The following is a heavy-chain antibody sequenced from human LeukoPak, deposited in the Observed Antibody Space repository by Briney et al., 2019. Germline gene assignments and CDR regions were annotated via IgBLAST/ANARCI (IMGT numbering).Heavy chain of an antibody. CDR3: ARDYSGRYTTDY. CDR2: ISSSSSLI. V-gene: IGHV3-48*01. CDR1: GFTFSNYG. J-gene: IGHJ4*02. D-gene: IGHD1-26*01. Sequence: GGSLRLSCAASGFTFSNYGMNWVRQAPGKGLEWISYISSSSSLIYYADSVKGRFTISRDNSKNTLFLQMNSLRAEDTAVYYCARDYSGRYTTDYWGQGTLVTVSS.